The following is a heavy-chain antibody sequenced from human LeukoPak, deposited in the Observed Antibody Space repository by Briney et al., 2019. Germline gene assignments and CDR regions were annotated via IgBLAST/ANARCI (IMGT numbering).Heavy chain of an antibody. V-gene: IGHV1-46*04. CDR3: TRTSPAGYNLVGPFDT. CDR1: GYTFTSYY. D-gene: IGHD5-24*01. J-gene: IGHJ3*02. CDR2: ISPSGGWT. Sequence: GASVKVSCKAFGYTFTSYYMHWVRQAPGQGPEWMGVISPSGGWTTYAQKLQGRVSMTRDTSISTAYMELSSLRYDDTAVYYCTRTSPAGYNLVGPFDTWGQGTKVTVSS.